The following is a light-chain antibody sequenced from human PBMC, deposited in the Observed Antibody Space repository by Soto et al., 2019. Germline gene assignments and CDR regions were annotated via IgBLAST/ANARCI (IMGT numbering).Light chain of an antibody. CDR2: GAS. V-gene: IGKV3-20*01. Sequence: EIVLTQSPGTLSLSPGERATLSCRASQSVSNNYLAWYQQKPCQAPRLLIYGASNRTTGIPDRFKSSESGTDITHTTSRRESEDFVVNYCQQYDRRGAFGQGIKVEIK. CDR1: QSVSNNY. CDR3: QQYDRRGA. J-gene: IGKJ1*01.